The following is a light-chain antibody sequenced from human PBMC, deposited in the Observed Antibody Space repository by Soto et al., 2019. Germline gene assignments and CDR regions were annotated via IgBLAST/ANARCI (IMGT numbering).Light chain of an antibody. CDR1: QSVLYSSNNKNY. J-gene: IGKJ1*01. CDR3: QQYYSTPWT. CDR2: WAS. V-gene: IGKV4-1*01. Sequence: DIVMTQSPDSLAVSLGERATINCKSSQSVLYSSNNKNYLAWYQQKPGQPPKLLIYWASTRESGVPDRFSGSGSGTNFTLTISSPQAEDGAVYYCQQYYSTPWTFGQGNKVEIK.